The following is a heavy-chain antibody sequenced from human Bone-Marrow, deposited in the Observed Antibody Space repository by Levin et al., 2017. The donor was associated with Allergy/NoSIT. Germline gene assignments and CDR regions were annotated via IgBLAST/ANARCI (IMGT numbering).Heavy chain of an antibody. CDR3: ARVSQPGGYYYGMDV. Sequence: ASVKVSCKASGYTFINYYMHWVRQAPGQGLEWMGIINPGGSSTNYAQKFQGRVTMTKDTSTTTVYMELSSLRSEDTAVYYCARVSQPGGYYYGMDVWGQGTTVTVSS. CDR1: GYTFINYY. CDR2: INPGGSST. J-gene: IGHJ6*02. V-gene: IGHV1-46*01. D-gene: IGHD3-10*01.